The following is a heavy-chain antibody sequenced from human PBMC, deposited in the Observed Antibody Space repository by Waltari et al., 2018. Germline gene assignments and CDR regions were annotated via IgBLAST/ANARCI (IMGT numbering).Heavy chain of an antibody. CDR3: AKEEVTTGLDF. CDR1: ELNFSDYV. J-gene: IGHJ4*02. V-gene: IGHV3-30*02. Sequence: QGQVVESGGGVVKPGGSLRRSCAASELNFSDYVMHWVRQAPGKGLEWVAYIGSHGKNKYYADSMKGRFTISRDNSKNTLFLQMNSLRPDDTAVYYCAKEEVTTGLDFWGQGTLVTVSS. D-gene: IGHD4-17*01. CDR2: IGSHGKNK.